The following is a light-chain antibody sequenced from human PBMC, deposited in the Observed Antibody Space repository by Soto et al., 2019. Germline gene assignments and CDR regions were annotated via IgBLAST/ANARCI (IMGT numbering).Light chain of an antibody. V-gene: IGLV2-14*02. J-gene: IGLJ2*01. Sequence: QSALTQPASVSGSPGQSITISCTGTSSDVGGYILVSWYQQEPGKAPKLVIYEGTKRPSGIPERFSGSNSGNTATLTISRVEAGDEADYYCQVWDSSSDHVVFGGGTKLTVL. CDR3: QVWDSSSDHVV. CDR2: EGT. CDR1: SSDVGGYIL.